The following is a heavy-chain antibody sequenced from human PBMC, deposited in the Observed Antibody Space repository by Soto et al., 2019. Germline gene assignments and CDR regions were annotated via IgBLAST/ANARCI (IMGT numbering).Heavy chain of an antibody. J-gene: IGHJ6*04. V-gene: IGHV1-8*01. D-gene: IGHD3-10*01. CDR2: MNPDSGNT. Sequence: GAXVKVSCKASGYTFTSYDINWVRQATGQGLEWMGWMNPDSGNTGYAQKFQGRVTMTRNTSISTAYMELSSLGSEDTAVYYCATLQRYYYGSGSYHGMDGWGKGTTVTV. CDR3: ATLQRYYYGSGSYHGMDG. CDR1: GYTFTSYD.